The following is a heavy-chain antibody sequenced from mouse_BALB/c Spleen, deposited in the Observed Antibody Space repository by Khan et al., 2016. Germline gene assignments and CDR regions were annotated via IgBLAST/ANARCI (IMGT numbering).Heavy chain of an antibody. J-gene: IGHJ2*01. CDR2: IYPGDGDT. D-gene: IGHD2-2*01. CDR1: GYAFSIYW. Sequence: QVQLQQSGAELERPGSSVKISCKASGYAFSIYWMNWVKQRPGQGLEWIGQIYPGDGDTDYNGKFKDKATLTADKSSSTAYMQLSSLTSEDSAVYFWARSGYGYDYWGQGTTLTVSS. CDR3: ARSGYGYDY. V-gene: IGHV1-80*01.